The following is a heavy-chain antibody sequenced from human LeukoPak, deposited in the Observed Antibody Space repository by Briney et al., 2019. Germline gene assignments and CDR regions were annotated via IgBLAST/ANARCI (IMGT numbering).Heavy chain of an antibody. J-gene: IGHJ4*02. CDR3: ARTNSGSSSIDY. CDR1: GGSISSYY. D-gene: IGHD1-26*01. V-gene: IGHV4-59*08. Sequence: SETLSLTCTVSGGSISSYYWSWIRQPPGKGLEWIGYIYYSGSTNYNPSLKSRVTMSVDTSKNQFSLKLSSVTAADTAVYYCARTNSGSSSIDYWGQGTLVTVSS. CDR2: IYYSGST.